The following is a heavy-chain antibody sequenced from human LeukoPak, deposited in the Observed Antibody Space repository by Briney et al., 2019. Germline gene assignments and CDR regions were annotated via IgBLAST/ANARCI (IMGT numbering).Heavy chain of an antibody. CDR3: ARVSSGGSHY. D-gene: IGHD6-25*01. CDR1: ESIFSNFD. V-gene: IGHV3-23*01. J-gene: IGHJ4*01. CDR2: ISSSGSST. Sequence: GGSLRLSCAASESIFSNFDMSWVRQAPGKGLEWVSDISSSGSSTYYADSVRGRFTISRDNSKNTLFLQMNSLSAADTAVYYCARVSSGGSHYWGQGTLVTVS.